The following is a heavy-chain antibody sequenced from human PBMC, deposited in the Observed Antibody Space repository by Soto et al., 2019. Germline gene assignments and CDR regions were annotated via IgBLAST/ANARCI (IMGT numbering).Heavy chain of an antibody. J-gene: IGHJ4*02. CDR1: GGSISSGDYY. Sequence: PSETLSLTCTVSGGSISSGDYYWSWIRQPPGKGLEWIGYIYYSGSTYYNPSLKSRVTISVDTSKNQFSLKLSSVTAADTAVYYCARGAPQQEYFDYWGQGTLVNVSS. CDR2: IYYSGST. V-gene: IGHV4-30-4*01. CDR3: ARGAPQQEYFDY. D-gene: IGHD6-13*01.